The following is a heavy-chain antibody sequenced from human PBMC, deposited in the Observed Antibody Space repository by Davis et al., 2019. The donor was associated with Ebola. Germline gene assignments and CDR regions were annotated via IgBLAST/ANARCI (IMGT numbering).Heavy chain of an antibody. V-gene: IGHV3-23*01. Sequence: PGGSLRLSCAASGFTFSDYYMSWVRQAPGKGLEWVSAISGSGGSTYYADSVKGRFTISRDNSKNTLYLQMNSLRAEDTAVYYCAKGDIVVVPAAIAPYYFDYWGQGTLVTVSS. J-gene: IGHJ4*02. CDR2: ISGSGGST. D-gene: IGHD2-2*02. CDR3: AKGDIVVVPAAIAPYYFDY. CDR1: GFTFSDYY.